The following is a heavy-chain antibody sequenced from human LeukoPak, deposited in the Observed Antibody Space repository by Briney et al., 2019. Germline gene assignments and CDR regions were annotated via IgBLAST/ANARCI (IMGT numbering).Heavy chain of an antibody. V-gene: IGHV3-30*01. CDR1: GFTLTTYA. J-gene: IGHJ3*02. D-gene: IGHD3-16*01. Sequence: PGGSLRLSCAVSGFTLTTYAMHWVRQAPGKWLEWVAMFSYDGSIRYNADSVQGLFTISRHNSKNTLYLQMNSLRAEDTAVYYCARGGGAFDIWGQGTMVTVSS. CDR3: ARGGGAFDI. CDR2: FSYDGSIR.